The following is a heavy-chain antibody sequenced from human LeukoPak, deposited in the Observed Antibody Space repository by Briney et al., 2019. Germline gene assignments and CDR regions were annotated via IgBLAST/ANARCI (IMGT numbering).Heavy chain of an antibody. J-gene: IGHJ4*02. D-gene: IGHD5-18*01. Sequence: PGGSLRLSCAASGFTFSRCEMNWVRQAPGKGLEWVSYISSSGSSIYYADSVKGRFTISRDNAKNSLYLQMNSLRAEDTAVYYCSTAMGTFANYWGQGTLVTVSS. CDR2: ISSSGSSI. CDR3: STAMGTFANY. CDR1: GFTFSRCE. V-gene: IGHV3-48*03.